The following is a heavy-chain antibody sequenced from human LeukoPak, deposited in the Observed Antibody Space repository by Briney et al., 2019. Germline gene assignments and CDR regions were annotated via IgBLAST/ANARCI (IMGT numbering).Heavy chain of an antibody. CDR1: GGSLSGYY. D-gene: IGHD5-18*01. CDR2: INHGGST. CDR3: ARGCRGYSYGSRYYSHSTHV. J-gene: IGHJ6*03. Sequence: PSHSQSLPCAAYGGSLSGYYWSWVRQPPGKGLEWHGEINHGGSTNYNPSPKTRGTISLDTSNNQFSLTLSSATAADTAVYYCARGCRGYSYGSRYYSHSTHVWGKGPTVTVSS. V-gene: IGHV4-34*01.